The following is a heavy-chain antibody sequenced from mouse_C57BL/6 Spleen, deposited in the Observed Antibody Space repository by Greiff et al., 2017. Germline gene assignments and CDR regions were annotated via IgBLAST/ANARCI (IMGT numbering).Heavy chain of an antibody. V-gene: IGHV1-82*01. CDR3: AGGGSTIVTTRGFAY. Sequence: VQLQQSGPELVKPGASVKISCKASGYAFSSSWMNWVKQRPGKGLEWIGRIYPGDGDTNYNGKFKGKATLTADQSSSTAYMQLSRLTSEDSAVYFCAGGGSTIVTTRGFAYWGQGTLVTVSA. CDR1: GYAFSSSW. J-gene: IGHJ3*01. CDR2: IYPGDGDT. D-gene: IGHD2-2*01.